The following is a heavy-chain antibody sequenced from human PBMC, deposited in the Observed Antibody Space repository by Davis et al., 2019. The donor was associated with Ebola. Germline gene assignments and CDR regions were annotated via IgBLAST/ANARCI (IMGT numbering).Heavy chain of an antibody. J-gene: IGHJ5*02. CDR1: GGSISSYY. CDR2: IYYSGST. CDR3: ARGPYDFWSGAPFDP. D-gene: IGHD3-3*01. Sequence: PSETLSLTCTVSGGSISSYYWSWIRQPPGKGLEWIGYIYYSGSTNYNPSLKSRVTISVDTSTNQFSLKLSSVTAADTAVYYCARGPYDFWSGAPFDPWGQGTLVTVSS. V-gene: IGHV4-59*01.